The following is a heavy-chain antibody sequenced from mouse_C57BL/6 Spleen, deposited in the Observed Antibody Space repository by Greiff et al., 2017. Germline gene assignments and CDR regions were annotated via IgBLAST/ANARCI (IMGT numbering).Heavy chain of an antibody. CDR2: IYPGSGST. V-gene: IGHV1-55*01. CDR3: ARNYDYDD. J-gene: IGHJ2*01. CDR1: GYTFTSYW. D-gene: IGHD2-4*01. Sequence: VQLQQPGAELVKPGASVKMSCTASGYTFTSYWITWVKQRPGQGLEWIGDIYPGSGSTNYNEKFKSQATLTLDTSSSTSYMQLSSLTYEYSAVYYCARNYDYDDWGKGTTLTVSS.